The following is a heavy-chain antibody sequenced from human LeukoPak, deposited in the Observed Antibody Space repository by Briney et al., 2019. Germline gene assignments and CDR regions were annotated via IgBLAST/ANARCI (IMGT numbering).Heavy chain of an antibody. CDR3: ARRTWSGYHNWFDP. J-gene: IGHJ5*02. CDR2: IYTRGST. D-gene: IGHD3-3*01. V-gene: IGHV4-61*05. CDR1: GGSIRSSSYY. Sequence: PSETLSLTCTVSGGSIRSSSYYWGWIRQPPGKGLEWIGYIYTRGSTNYNPSLKSRVTISVDTSKNQFSLKLSSVTAADTAVYYCARRTWSGYHNWFDPWGQGTLVTVSS.